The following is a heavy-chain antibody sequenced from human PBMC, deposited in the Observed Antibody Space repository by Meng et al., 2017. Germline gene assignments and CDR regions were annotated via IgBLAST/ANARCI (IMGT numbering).Heavy chain of an antibody. CDR1: GGSISSYY. J-gene: IGHJ3*02. D-gene: IGHD3-10*01. CDR2: IYYSGST. Sequence: SETLSLTCIVSGGSISSYYWSWIRQPPGKGLEWIGYIYYSGSTNYNPSLKSRVTISVDTSKNQFSLKLSSVTAADTAVYYCARAVVRDYYGSGSYYPDAFDIWGQGTMVTVSS. CDR3: ARAVVRDYYGSGSYYPDAFDI. V-gene: IGHV4-59*01.